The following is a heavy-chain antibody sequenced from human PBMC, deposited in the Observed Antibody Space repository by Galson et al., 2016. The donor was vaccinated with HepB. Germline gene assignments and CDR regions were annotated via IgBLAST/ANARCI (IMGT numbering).Heavy chain of an antibody. CDR3: AREREYYYDSSGFYALNDAFDI. Sequence: SETLSLTCTVSGDSISSYYWSWIRQPPGKGLEWIGYIYSSGSTNYNPSLKSRVTISVDTSKNQFSLKLSSVTAADTAVYYCAREREYYYDSSGFYALNDAFDIWGQGTMVTVSS. CDR2: IYSSGST. CDR1: GDSISSYY. J-gene: IGHJ3*02. D-gene: IGHD3-22*01. V-gene: IGHV4-59*01.